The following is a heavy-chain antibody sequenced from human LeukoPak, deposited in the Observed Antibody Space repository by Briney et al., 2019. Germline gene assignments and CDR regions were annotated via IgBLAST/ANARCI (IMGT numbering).Heavy chain of an antibody. D-gene: IGHD3-10*01. J-gene: IGHJ4*02. CDR1: GFTFSSYG. Sequence: GGSLRLSCAASGFTFSSYGMHWVRQAPGKGLEWVAFIRYDGSNKYYADSVKGRFTISGDNSKNTLYLQMNSLRAEDTAVYYCAKFGGSGSGGLSHFDYWGQGTLVTVSS. CDR2: IRYDGSNK. CDR3: AKFGGSGSGGLSHFDY. V-gene: IGHV3-30*02.